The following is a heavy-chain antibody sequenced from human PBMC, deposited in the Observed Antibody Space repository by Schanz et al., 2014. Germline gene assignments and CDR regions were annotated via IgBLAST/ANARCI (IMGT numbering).Heavy chain of an antibody. V-gene: IGHV3-21*01. D-gene: IGHD3-9*01. CDR1: EFTFSSYK. CDR3: ARDSRPKYDFLTAYYSIDY. J-gene: IGHJ4*02. CDR2: ISSSGSYI. Sequence: EVQLVESGGGLVKPGGSLRLSCEASEFTFSSYKMNWVRQAPGKGLEWVSSISSSGSYIHYADSVKGRFTISRDNAKNTLYLQMNSLRGEDTAVYYCARDSRPKYDFLTAYYSIDYWGQGTRXTVSS.